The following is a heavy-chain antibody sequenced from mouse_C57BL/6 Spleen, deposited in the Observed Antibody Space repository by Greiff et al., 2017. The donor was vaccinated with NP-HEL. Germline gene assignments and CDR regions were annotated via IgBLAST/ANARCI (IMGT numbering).Heavy chain of an antibody. CDR3: ATILRPYYFDY. CDR1: GFTFSSYA. CDR2: ISDGGSYT. J-gene: IGHJ2*01. V-gene: IGHV5-4*01. Sequence: EVQVVESGGGLVKPGGSLKLSCAASGFTFSSYAMSWVRQTPEKRLEWVATISDGGSYTYYPDNVKGRFTISRDNAKNNLYLQMSHLKSEDTAMYYCATILRPYYFDYWGQGTTLTVSS. D-gene: IGHD1-1*01.